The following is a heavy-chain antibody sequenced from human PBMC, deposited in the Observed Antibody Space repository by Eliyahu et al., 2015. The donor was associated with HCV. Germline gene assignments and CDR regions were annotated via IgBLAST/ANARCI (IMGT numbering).Heavy chain of an antibody. CDR2: IYPGDSDT. J-gene: IGHJ4*02. D-gene: IGHD2-15*01. Sequence: VRQMPGEGLEWMGIIYPGDSDTRYSPSFQGQVTISADKSISTAYLQWSSLKASDTAMYYCARQGGSYYDYWGQGTLVTVSS. CDR3: ARQGGSYYDY. V-gene: IGHV5-51*01.